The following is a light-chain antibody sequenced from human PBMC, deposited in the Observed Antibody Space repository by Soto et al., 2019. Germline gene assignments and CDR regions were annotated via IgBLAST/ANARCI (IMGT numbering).Light chain of an antibody. J-gene: IGLJ7*01. V-gene: IGLV4-60*03. Sequence: QLVLTQSSSASASLGSSVKLTCTLSSGHSTYTIAWHQQQPGKAPRYLMKIERSGSYNKGSGVPDRFSGSSSGADRYLTISHLQSDDEADYYCETWDSNTHTVFGGGTKLTVL. CDR3: ETWDSNTHTV. CDR2: IERSGSY. CDR1: SGHSTYT.